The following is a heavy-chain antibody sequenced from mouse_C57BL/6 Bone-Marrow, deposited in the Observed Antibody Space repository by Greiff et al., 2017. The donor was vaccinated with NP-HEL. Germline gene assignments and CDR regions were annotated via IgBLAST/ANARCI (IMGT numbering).Heavy chain of an antibody. Sequence: VKLMESGAELVRPGASVTLSCKASGYTFTDYEMHWVKQTPVHGLEWIGAIDPETGGTAYNQKFKGKAILTADKSSSTAYMELRSLTSEDSAVYYCTKWLPRAYWGQGTLVTVSA. CDR1: GYTFTDYE. CDR3: TKWLPRAY. J-gene: IGHJ3*01. V-gene: IGHV1-15*01. CDR2: IDPETGGT. D-gene: IGHD2-2*01.